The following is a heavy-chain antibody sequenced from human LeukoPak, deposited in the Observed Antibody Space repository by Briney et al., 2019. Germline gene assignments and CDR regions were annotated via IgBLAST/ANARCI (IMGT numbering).Heavy chain of an antibody. CDR1: GFTFSSYG. CDR3: AKERGSTTPFDY. V-gene: IGHV3-30*18. CDR2: ISFDGHT. J-gene: IGHJ4*02. Sequence: PGRSLRLSCAASGFTFSSYGMHWVRQAPGKGLEWVTVISFDGHTNYADSVKGRFTISRDNSKNTLYLQMNGLRDEDTAVYYCAKERGSTTPFDYWGQGTLVTVSS. D-gene: IGHD2-2*01.